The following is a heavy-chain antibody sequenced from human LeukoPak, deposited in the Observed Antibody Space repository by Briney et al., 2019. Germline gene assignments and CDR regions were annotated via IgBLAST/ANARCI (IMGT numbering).Heavy chain of an antibody. CDR1: GYSINSGYY. CDR3: ARPGPYSSSSDMRFDY. J-gene: IGHJ4*02. CDR2: IYYSGST. Sequence: SETLSLTCTVSGYSINSGYYWSWIRQPPGKGLEWIGSIYYSGSTYYNPSLKSRVTISVNTSKNQFSLKLSSVTAADTAVYYCARPGPYSSSSDMRFDYWGQGTLVTVSS. D-gene: IGHD6-6*01. V-gene: IGHV4-38-2*02.